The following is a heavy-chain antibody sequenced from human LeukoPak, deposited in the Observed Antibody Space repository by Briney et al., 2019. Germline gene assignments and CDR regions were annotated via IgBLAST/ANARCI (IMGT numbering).Heavy chain of an antibody. D-gene: IGHD6-19*01. CDR1: GYTFTSYY. Sequence: ASVKVSCKASGYTFTSYYMHWVRQAPGQGLEWMGIINPSGGSTSYAQKFQGRVTMTRDTSTSTAYMELSSLRSEDTAVYYCARDQGSGRDYHYWGQGTLVTVSS. CDR3: ARDQGSGRDYHY. V-gene: IGHV1-46*01. CDR2: INPSGGST. J-gene: IGHJ4*02.